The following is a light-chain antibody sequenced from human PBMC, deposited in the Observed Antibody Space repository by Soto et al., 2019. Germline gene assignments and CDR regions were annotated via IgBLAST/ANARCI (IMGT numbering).Light chain of an antibody. CDR3: QHYNSYSEA. Sequence: AIQMTESPSSLSASVGDSVTITCRASQDIRNELGWYQHKPGKAPKLLIYAASTLEGGVPSRFSGSGSGTDFTLTISSLQPEDFANYSCQHYNSYSEAFGQGTKVDI. CDR2: AAS. CDR1: QDIRNE. J-gene: IGKJ1*01. V-gene: IGKV1-6*02.